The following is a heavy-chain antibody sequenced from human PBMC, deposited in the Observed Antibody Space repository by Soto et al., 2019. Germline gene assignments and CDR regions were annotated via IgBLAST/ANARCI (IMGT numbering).Heavy chain of an antibody. J-gene: IGHJ6*02. CDR2: ISVTDPYM. CDR3: ARGSSVRGMNV. Sequence: QVQLVESGGGLVKPGGSLRLSCAASGFIFSDYYMSWVRQAPGKGLEWVSYISVTDPYMKYADAVRGRFTISRDNAKNSLYLQMNSLRDDDTAVYYCARGSSVRGMNVWGQGTTVTVSS. D-gene: IGHD6-13*01. CDR1: GFIFSDYY. V-gene: IGHV3-11*06.